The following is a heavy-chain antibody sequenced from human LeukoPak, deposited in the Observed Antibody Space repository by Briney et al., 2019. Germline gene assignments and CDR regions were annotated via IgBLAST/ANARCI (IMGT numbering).Heavy chain of an antibody. D-gene: IGHD2-2*02. J-gene: IGHJ4*02. CDR3: ASSCSTSCYNFDY. Sequence: SETLSLTCTVSGASISSYYWSWIRQPPGKGLEWIGYIYYSGSTYYNPSLKSRVTISVDTSKNQFSLKLSSVTAADTAVYYCASSCSTSCYNFDYWGQGTLVTVSS. V-gene: IGHV4-59*06. CDR2: IYYSGST. CDR1: GASISSYY.